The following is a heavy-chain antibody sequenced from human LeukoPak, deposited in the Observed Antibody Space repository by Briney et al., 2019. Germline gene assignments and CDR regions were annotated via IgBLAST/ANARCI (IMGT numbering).Heavy chain of an antibody. Sequence: SETLSLTCTVSGGSISSYFWSWIRQPPGKGLEWIGYIYYSGSTNYNPSLKSRVTISVDTSKNQFSLKLSSVTAADTVVYYCARGSYSPDYYYMDVWGKGTTVTVSS. D-gene: IGHD1-26*01. CDR1: GGSISSYF. CDR3: ARGSYSPDYYYMDV. J-gene: IGHJ6*03. V-gene: IGHV4-59*01. CDR2: IYYSGST.